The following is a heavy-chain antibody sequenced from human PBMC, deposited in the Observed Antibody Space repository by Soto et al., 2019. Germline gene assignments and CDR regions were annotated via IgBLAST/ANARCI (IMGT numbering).Heavy chain of an antibody. CDR2: VKDGGHT. V-gene: IGHV4-34*01. D-gene: IGHD5-12*01. CDR3: ARVHEGVVATH. CDR1: GGSLSGYY. Sequence: QVQLQQWGAGLLKPSETLSLNCAVTGGSLSGYYWSWIRQPPGKGLEWIGEVKDGGHTNYSPSLRGRVTISSDTYNNQFSLRLNSVTAADTGVYYCARVHEGVVATHWDQERLVTVSS. J-gene: IGHJ4*02.